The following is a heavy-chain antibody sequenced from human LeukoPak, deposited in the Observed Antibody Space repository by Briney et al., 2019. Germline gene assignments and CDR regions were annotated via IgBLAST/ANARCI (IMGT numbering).Heavy chain of an antibody. Sequence: KPSETLSLTCAVYGGSFSGYYWSWIRQPPGKGLEWIGEINHSGSTNYNPSLKSRVTISVDTSKNQFSLKLSSVTAADTAVYYCARGRKDCYGSGRGGYFDYWGQGTLVTVSS. D-gene: IGHD3-10*01. CDR3: ARGRKDCYGSGRGGYFDY. CDR1: GGSFSGYY. J-gene: IGHJ4*02. V-gene: IGHV4-34*01. CDR2: INHSGST.